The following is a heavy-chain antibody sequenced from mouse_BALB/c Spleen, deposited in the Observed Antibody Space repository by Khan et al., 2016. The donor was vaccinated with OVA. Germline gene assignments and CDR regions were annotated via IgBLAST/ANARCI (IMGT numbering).Heavy chain of an antibody. CDR2: IWSAGST. Sequence: QVQLKESGPGLVQPSQSLSITCTVSGFSLTNYSVHWVRQSPGKGLEWLGVIWSAGSTDYNAAFISRLTIRKDNSRSHVFFTMNSLQPNDTAIYYCARRGYDYGRGALFAYWGQGTLVTVSA. V-gene: IGHV2-2*02. J-gene: IGHJ3*01. D-gene: IGHD2-4*01. CDR3: ARRGYDYGRGALFAY. CDR1: GFSLTNYS.